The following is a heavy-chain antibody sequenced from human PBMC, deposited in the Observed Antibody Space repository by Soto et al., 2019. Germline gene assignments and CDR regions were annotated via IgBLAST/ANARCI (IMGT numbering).Heavy chain of an antibody. D-gene: IGHD6-19*01. CDR1: GFTFSSYA. J-gene: IGHJ3*02. V-gene: IGHV3-23*01. Sequence: GWSLRLSWSASGFTFSSYAMSWVRQALGKGLEWVSAISGSGGSTYYADSVKGRFTISRDNSKNTLYLQMNSLRAEDTAVYYCAKHRGAVAGDFDAFDIWGQGTMVTVSS. CDR2: ISGSGGST. CDR3: AKHRGAVAGDFDAFDI.